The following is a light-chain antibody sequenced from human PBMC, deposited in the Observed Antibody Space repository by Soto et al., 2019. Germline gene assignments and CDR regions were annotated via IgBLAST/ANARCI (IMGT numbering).Light chain of an antibody. J-gene: IGLJ3*02. V-gene: IGLV2-8*01. CDR2: DVS. CDR3: SSFAGSNNVV. CDR1: SSDVGSYDH. Sequence: QSALTQPPSASGSPGQSVTISCAGTSSDVGSYDHVSWYQQHPGKAPKLMIYDVSKRPSGVPDRFSGSKSGNAASLTVSGLQTEDEADYYCSSFAGSNNVVFSGGTQLTVL.